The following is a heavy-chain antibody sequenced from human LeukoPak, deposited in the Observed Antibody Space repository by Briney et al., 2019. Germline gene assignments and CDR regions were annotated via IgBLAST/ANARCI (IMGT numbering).Heavy chain of an antibody. CDR1: GFTVNSNY. D-gene: IGHD1-20*01. CDR3: ARHPVNWNDPLDY. J-gene: IGHJ4*02. V-gene: IGHV3-53*01. CDR2: IYSDDNT. Sequence: GGSLRLSCAASGFTVNSNYMTWVRQAPGKGLEWVSVIYSDDNTYYADSVKGRFTISRDNSKNTLYLQMNSLRAEDTAVYYCARHPVNWNDPLDYWGQGTLVTVSS.